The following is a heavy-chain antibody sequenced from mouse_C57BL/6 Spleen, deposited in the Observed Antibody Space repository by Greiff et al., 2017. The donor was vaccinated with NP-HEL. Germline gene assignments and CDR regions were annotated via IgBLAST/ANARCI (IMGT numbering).Heavy chain of an antibody. V-gene: IGHV7-3*01. Sequence: DVHLVESGGGLVQPGGSLSLSCAASGFTFTDYYMSWVRQPPGKALEWLGFIRNKANGYTTEYSASVKGRFTISRDNSQSILYLQMNALRAEDSATYYCATQLGRAFAYWGQGTLVTVSA. CDR2: IRNKANGYTT. CDR1: GFTFTDYY. J-gene: IGHJ3*01. CDR3: ATQLGRAFAY. D-gene: IGHD4-1*02.